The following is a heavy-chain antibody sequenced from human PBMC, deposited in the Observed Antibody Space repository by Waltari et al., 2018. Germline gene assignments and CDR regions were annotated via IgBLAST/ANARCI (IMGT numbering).Heavy chain of an antibody. D-gene: IGHD2-15*01. CDR1: GFTFSSYW. CDR3: ASLYCSGGSCYSDLDY. Sequence: EVQLVESGGGLVQPGGSLRLSCAASGFTFSSYWMHWVRQAPGKGLVWGVRIKSDGGSKSYGDSVKGRFTISRDNAKNTRYLQMNSLRAEDTAVYYCASLYCSGGSCYSDLDYWGQGTLVTVSS. V-gene: IGHV3-74*01. J-gene: IGHJ4*02. CDR2: IKSDGGSK.